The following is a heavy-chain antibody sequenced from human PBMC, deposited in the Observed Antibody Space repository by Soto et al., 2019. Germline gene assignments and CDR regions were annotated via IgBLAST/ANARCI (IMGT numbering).Heavy chain of an antibody. J-gene: IGHJ6*02. CDR3: ARDRQQLAYYYGMDV. CDR2: IYYSGST. D-gene: IGHD6-13*01. V-gene: IGHV4-59*01. CDR1: GVSISIYY. Sequence: SDTQSLTCTVAGVSISIYYWILLRPPPGKGLEWIGYIYYSGSTNYNPSLKSRVTISVDTSKNQFSLKLSSVTAADTAVYYCARDRQQLAYYYGMDVWGQGNTVKVS.